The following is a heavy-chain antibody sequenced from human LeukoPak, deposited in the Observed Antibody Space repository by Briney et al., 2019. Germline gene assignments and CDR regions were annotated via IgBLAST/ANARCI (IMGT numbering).Heavy chain of an antibody. V-gene: IGHV4-39*07. CDR1: GGSISSSSYY. Sequence: PSETLSLTCTVSGGSISSSSYYWGWIRQPPGKGLEWIGSIYYSGSTYYNPSLKSRVTISVDTSKNQFSLKLSSVTAADTAVDYCARGVSIAARRCDYWGQGTLVTVSS. CDR3: ARGVSIAARRCDY. D-gene: IGHD6-6*01. CDR2: IYYSGST. J-gene: IGHJ4*02.